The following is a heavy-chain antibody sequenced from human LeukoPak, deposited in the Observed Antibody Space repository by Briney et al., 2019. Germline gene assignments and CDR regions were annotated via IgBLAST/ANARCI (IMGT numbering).Heavy chain of an antibody. J-gene: IGHJ6*02. CDR3: ARGSGSYNPFYYYGMDV. CDR1: GGSISGYF. D-gene: IGHD1-26*01. Sequence: SETLSPTCTVSGGSISGYFWSWIRQPLGKGLEWIGYIYYSGSTNYNPTLKSRVTISVDTSKNQFSLKLTSVTAADTAVYYCARGSGSYNPFYYYGMDVWGQGTTITVSS. CDR2: IYYSGST. V-gene: IGHV4-59*01.